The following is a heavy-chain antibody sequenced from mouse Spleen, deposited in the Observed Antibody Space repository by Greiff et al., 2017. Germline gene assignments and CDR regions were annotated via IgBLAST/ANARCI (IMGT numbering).Heavy chain of an antibody. CDR3: ARLLRTTVVFDY. J-gene: IGHJ2*01. Sequence: EAQGVESGGDLVKPGGSLKLSCAASGFTFSSYGMSWVRQTPDKRLEWVATISSGGSYTYYPDSVKGRFTISRDNAKNTLYLQMSSLKSEDTAMYYCARLLRTTVVFDYWGQGTTLTVSS. CDR1: GFTFSSYG. V-gene: IGHV5-6*01. CDR2: ISSGGSYT. D-gene: IGHD1-1*01.